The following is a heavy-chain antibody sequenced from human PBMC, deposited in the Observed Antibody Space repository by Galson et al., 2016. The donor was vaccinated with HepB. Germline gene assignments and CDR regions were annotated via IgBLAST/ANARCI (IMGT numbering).Heavy chain of an antibody. CDR2: INQSEGT. CDR3: ARGGVWDYDTWTGYAYGLDY. CDR1: GGSFSGYY. J-gene: IGHJ4*02. Sequence: SETLSLTCAVYGGSFSGYYWNWVRQPPGKGLEWIGEINQSEGTNYNPSLKSRVTISSDTSKNQLSLRLSSVSAADTAVYYCARGGVWDYDTWTGYAYGLDYWGQGTLVTVSS. V-gene: IGHV4-34*01. D-gene: IGHD3-9*01.